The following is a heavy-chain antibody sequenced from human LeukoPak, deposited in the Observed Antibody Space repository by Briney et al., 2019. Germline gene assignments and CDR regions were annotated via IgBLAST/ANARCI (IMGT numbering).Heavy chain of an antibody. CDR1: GFAFRSYV. V-gene: IGHV3-21*01. CDR3: ARRTAAGPFDY. D-gene: IGHD6-13*01. CDR2: ISASGSDV. J-gene: IGHJ4*02. Sequence: PGGSLRLSCAASGFAFRSYVVNWVRQAPGKGLEWVSSISASGSDVKYADSVTGRFTVSRDNAKSSLCLEMNSLRAEDTAVYYCARRTAAGPFDYWGQGTLVTVSS.